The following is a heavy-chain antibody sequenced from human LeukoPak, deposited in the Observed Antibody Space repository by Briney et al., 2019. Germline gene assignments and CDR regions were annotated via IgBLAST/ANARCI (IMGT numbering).Heavy chain of an antibody. CDR1: GFTFSTYA. J-gene: IGHJ6*03. CDR2: ISGSGGST. V-gene: IGHV3-23*01. Sequence: PGGSLRLSCAASGFTFSTYAMSWVRQAPGKGLEWVSAISGSGGSTYYADSVKGRFTISRDNSKNTLYLQMNSLRAEDTAVYYCAKKACSSTSCYALAYFYMDVWGQGTTVTVSS. D-gene: IGHD2-2*01. CDR3: AKKACSSTSCYALAYFYMDV.